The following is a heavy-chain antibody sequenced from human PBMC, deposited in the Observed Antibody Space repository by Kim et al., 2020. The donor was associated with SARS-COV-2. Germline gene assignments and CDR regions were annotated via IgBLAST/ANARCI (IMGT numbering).Heavy chain of an antibody. CDR2: ISSSSSYI. CDR1: GFTFSSYS. V-gene: IGHV3-21*01. J-gene: IGHJ6*02. CDR3: ARDSYSTLYYYYYGMDV. Sequence: GGSLRLSCAASGFTFSSYSMNWVRQAPGKGLEWVSSISSSSSYIYYADSVKGRFTISRDNAKNSLYLQMNSLRAEDTAVYYCARDSYSTLYYYYYGMDVWGQGTTVTVSS. D-gene: IGHD1-1*01.